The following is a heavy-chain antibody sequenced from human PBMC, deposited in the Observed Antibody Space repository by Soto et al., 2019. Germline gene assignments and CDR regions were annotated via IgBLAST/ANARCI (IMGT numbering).Heavy chain of an antibody. CDR2: IWFDGSEK. CDR1: GFNFITYG. Sequence: QVQLVESGGGVVQPGRSLRLSCAASGFNFITYGMHWVRQAPGKGLEWVATIWFDGSEKYYADSVKGRFTISRDNSKNTLYLQMNSLRAEDTAVYYCSSVPGRWLQFPYFDYWGQGTLVTVSS. J-gene: IGHJ4*02. CDR3: SSVPGRWLQFPYFDY. D-gene: IGHD5-12*01. V-gene: IGHV3-33*01.